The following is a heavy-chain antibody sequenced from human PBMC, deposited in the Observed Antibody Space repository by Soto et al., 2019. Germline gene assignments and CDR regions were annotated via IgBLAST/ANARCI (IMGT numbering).Heavy chain of an antibody. Sequence: GGSLRLSCAASGFTFSSYAMSWVRQAPGKGLEWVSAISGSGGSTYYADSVKGRFTISRDNSKNTLYLQMNSLRAEDTAVYYCAKDRDIVVVPAAMGRGYSWFDPWGQGTLVTVSS. CDR2: ISGSGGST. CDR1: GFTFSSYA. J-gene: IGHJ5*02. V-gene: IGHV3-23*01. D-gene: IGHD2-2*01. CDR3: AKDRDIVVVPAAMGRGYSWFDP.